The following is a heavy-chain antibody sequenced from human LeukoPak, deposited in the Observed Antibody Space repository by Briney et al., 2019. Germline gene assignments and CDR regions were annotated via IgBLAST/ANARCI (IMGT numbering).Heavy chain of an antibody. CDR1: GFTFSSYS. Sequence: GGSLRLSCAASGFTFSSYSMNWVRQAPGKGLEWVGRIKSKTDGGTTDYAAPVKGRFTISRDDSKNTLYLQMNSLKTEDTAVYYCTTDPNYFTIFGVVLDYWGQGTLVTVSS. J-gene: IGHJ4*02. CDR2: IKSKTDGGTT. CDR3: TTDPNYFTIFGVVLDY. V-gene: IGHV3-15*01. D-gene: IGHD3-3*01.